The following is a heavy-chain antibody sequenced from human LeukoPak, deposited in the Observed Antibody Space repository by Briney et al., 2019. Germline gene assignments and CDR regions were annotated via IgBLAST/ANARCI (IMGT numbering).Heavy chain of an antibody. Sequence: GGSLRLSCAVSGFTFSSFWMNWVRQAPGKGLEWVANIKQDGSERYYVDSVRGRFTISRDNAKKSLYLEMNSLRAEDAAVYYCARLHTAMVVDAFDIWGQGTMVTVSS. CDR2: IKQDGSER. J-gene: IGHJ3*02. V-gene: IGHV3-7*01. CDR1: GFTFSSFW. D-gene: IGHD5-18*01. CDR3: ARLHTAMVVDAFDI.